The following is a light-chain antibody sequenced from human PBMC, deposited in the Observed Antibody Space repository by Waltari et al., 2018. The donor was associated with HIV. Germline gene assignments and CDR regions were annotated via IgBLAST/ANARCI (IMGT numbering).Light chain of an antibody. CDR3: QQYYSSPFT. J-gene: IGKJ2*01. V-gene: IGKV4-1*01. CDR1: QSVLYDSNNKNY. CDR2: WAS. Sequence: DLVMTQSPDSLSVSLGESATINCKSTQSVLYDSNNKNYLAWYQQKPGQPPKLLIYWASTRESGVPDRFSGSGSGTDFTLTISSLQAEDVAVYYCQQYYSSPFTFGQGTKLEI.